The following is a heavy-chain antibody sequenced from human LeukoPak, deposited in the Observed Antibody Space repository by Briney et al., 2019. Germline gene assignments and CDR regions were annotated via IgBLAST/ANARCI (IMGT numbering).Heavy chain of an antibody. Sequence: GGSLRLSCAASGFTFSSYSMNWVRQAPGKGLEWVSSISSSSSYIYYADSVKGRFTISRDNAKNSLYLQMNSLRAEDTAVYYCASHLGTGSGTTYYYYGMDVWGQGTTVTVSS. D-gene: IGHD1-1*01. CDR3: ASHLGTGSGTTYYYYGMDV. CDR1: GFTFSSYS. J-gene: IGHJ6*02. CDR2: ISSSSSYI. V-gene: IGHV3-21*01.